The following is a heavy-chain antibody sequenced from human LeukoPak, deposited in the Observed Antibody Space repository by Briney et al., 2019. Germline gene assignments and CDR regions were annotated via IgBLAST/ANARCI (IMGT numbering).Heavy chain of an antibody. J-gene: IGHJ4*02. Sequence: GGSLRLSCAASGFTFSSYGMHWVRQAPGKGLEWVAVISYDGSNKYYADSVKGRFTISRDNSKNTLYLQMNSLRAEDTAVYYCAKDRATALDYWGQGTLVTVSS. CDR2: ISYDGSNK. CDR3: AKDRATALDY. V-gene: IGHV3-30*18. CDR1: GFTFSSYG. D-gene: IGHD5-12*01.